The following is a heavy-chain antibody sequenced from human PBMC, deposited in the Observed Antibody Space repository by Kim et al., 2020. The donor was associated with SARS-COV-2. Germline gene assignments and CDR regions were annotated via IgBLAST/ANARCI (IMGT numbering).Heavy chain of an antibody. D-gene: IGHD1-26*01. V-gene: IGHV3-53*04. CDR3: ARDGWEPQQNYYYYGMDV. Sequence: GGSLRLSCAASGFTVSSNYMSWVRQAPGKGLEWVSVIYSGGSTYYADSVKGRFTISRHNSKNTLYLQMNSLRAEDTAVYYCARDGWEPQQNYYYYGMDVWGQGTTVTVSS. J-gene: IGHJ6*02. CDR1: GFTVSSNY. CDR2: IYSGGST.